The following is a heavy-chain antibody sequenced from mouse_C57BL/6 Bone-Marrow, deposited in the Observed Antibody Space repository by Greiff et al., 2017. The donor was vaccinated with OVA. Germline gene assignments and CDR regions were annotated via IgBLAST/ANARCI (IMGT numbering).Heavy chain of an antibody. V-gene: IGHV1-5*01. Sequence: EVKLVESGTVLARPGASVKMSCKTSGYTFTSYWMHWVKQRPGQGLEWIGAIYPGNSDPSYNQKFKGKAKLTAVISASTANMELSSLTKEDAAVDYCTRVRQLKLHAMDDWGQGTSVTVSS. CDR2: IYPGNSDP. CDR1: GYTFTSYW. CDR3: TRVRQLKLHAMDD. D-gene: IGHD3-2*02. J-gene: IGHJ4*01.